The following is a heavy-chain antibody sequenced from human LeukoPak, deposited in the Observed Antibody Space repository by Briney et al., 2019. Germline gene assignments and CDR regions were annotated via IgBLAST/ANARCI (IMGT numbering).Heavy chain of an antibody. CDR1: GFTFSSYS. D-gene: IGHD6-13*01. CDR3: ARDVGPRAAAAPFYY. V-gene: IGHV3-21*01. CDR2: ISSSSSYI. Sequence: GGSLRLSCAASGFTFSSYSTNWVRQAPGKGLEWVSSISSSSSYIYYADSVKGRFTISRDNAKNSLYLQMNSLRAEDTAVYYCARDVGPRAAAAPFYYWGQGTLVTVSS. J-gene: IGHJ4*02.